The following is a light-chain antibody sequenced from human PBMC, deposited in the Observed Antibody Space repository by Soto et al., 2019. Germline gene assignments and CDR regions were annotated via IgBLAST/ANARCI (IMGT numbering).Light chain of an antibody. CDR1: QSVSTY. V-gene: IGKV3-11*01. CDR2: DTT. J-gene: IGKJ5*01. CDR3: HQRNT. Sequence: VLTQPPVTLSLSPGDRATLSCRASQSVSTYLAWYRQVPGQPPRLLIYDTTNRAAGIPPRFSGSRSGTDFTLTISSVEPEDFALYYCHQRNTFGQGTRLEIK.